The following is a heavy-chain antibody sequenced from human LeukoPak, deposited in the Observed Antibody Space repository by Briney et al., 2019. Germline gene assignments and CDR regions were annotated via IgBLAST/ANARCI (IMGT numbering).Heavy chain of an antibody. CDR3: ARHSSSSRGWFDP. J-gene: IGHJ5*02. CDR2: IYYSGST. V-gene: IGHV4-59*08. D-gene: IGHD6-6*01. Sequence: SETLSLTCTVSGGSINSYYWSWIRQPPGKGLEWIGYIYYSGSTNCNSSLKSRVTISVDTSKNQFSLKLSSVTAADTAVYYCARHSSSSRGWFDPWGQGTLVTVSS. CDR1: GGSINSYY.